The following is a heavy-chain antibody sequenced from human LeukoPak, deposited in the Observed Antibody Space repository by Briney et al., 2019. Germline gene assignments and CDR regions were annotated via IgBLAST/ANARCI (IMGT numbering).Heavy chain of an antibody. CDR2: IIPIFGTA. CDR3: AINYGYYDYVWGSYPLAHAFDI. D-gene: IGHD3-16*02. J-gene: IGHJ3*02. V-gene: IGHV1-69*05. CDR1: GYTFTSYY. Sequence: SVKVSCKASGYTFTSYYMHWVRQAPGQGLEWMGGIIPIFGTANYAQKFQGRVTITTDESTSTAYMELSSLRSEDTAVYYCAINYGYYDYVWGSYPLAHAFDIWGQGTMVTVSS.